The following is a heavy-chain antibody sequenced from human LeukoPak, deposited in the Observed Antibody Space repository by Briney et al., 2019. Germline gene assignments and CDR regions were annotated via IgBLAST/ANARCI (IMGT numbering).Heavy chain of an antibody. J-gene: IGHJ3*02. Sequence: PGGSLRLSCAASGSTFSDYYMSWIRQAPGKGLEWVSYISSSGSTIYYADSVKGRFTISRDNAKNSLYLQMNSLRAEDTAVYYCARDYGDYAGDAFDIWGQGTMVTVSS. D-gene: IGHD4-17*01. CDR1: GSTFSDYY. CDR2: ISSSGSTI. V-gene: IGHV3-11*01. CDR3: ARDYGDYAGDAFDI.